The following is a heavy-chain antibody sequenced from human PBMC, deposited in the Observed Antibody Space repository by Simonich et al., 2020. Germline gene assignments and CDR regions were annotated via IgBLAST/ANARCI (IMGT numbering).Heavy chain of an antibody. CDR1: GYTFTGYY. CDR2: INPKRGGT. V-gene: IGHV1-2*02. Sequence: QVQLVQSGAEVKKTGASVKVSCKASGYTFTGYYMHWVRQAPGQGLKWMGWINPKRGGTNYEQKLQGRVTMTRDTSISPAYRELSRLRSDDTAVYYCARGRLTGDKGAFDIWGQGTMVTVSS. D-gene: IGHD7-27*01. J-gene: IGHJ3*02. CDR3: ARGRLTGDKGAFDI.